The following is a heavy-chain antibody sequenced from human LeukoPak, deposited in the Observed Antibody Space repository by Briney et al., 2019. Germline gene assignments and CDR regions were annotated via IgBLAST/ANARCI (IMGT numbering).Heavy chain of an antibody. V-gene: IGHV3-23*01. J-gene: IGHJ5*02. CDR2: ISGSGRST. CDR1: GFTFSSYE. D-gene: IGHD6-13*01. CDR3: AKDGFSSSWYNWFDP. Sequence: PGGSLRLSCAASGFTFSSYEMNWVRQAPGKGLEWVSAISGSGRSTYYADSVKGRFTISRDNSKNTLYLQMNSLRAEDTALYYCAKDGFSSSWYNWFDPWGQGTLVTVSS.